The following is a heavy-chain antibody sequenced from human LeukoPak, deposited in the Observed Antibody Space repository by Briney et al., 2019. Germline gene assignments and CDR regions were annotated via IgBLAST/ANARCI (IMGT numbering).Heavy chain of an antibody. Sequence: ASVKVPCKASGYTFTSNYMHWVRQAPGQGFEWMGIINPSGGSTSYAQKFQGRVTMTRDTSTSTVYMEVSSLRSEDTAVYYCARVAGSGYDSLGYYYDYWGQGTLVTVSS. J-gene: IGHJ4*02. CDR2: INPSGGST. CDR1: GYTFTSNY. D-gene: IGHD5-12*01. V-gene: IGHV1-46*01. CDR3: ARVAGSGYDSLGYYYDY.